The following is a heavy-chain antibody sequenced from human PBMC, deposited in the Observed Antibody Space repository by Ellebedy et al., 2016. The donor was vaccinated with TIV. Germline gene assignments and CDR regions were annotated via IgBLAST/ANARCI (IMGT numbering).Heavy chain of an antibody. V-gene: IGHV1-46*01. CDR2: INPSDGST. J-gene: IGHJ6*02. Sequence: ASVKVSCKASGYTFTSYYMHWVRQAPGQGLEWMGIINPSDGSTSYAQKFQGTVTMTRDTSTNTVYMELSSLRSEDTAVYYCARDEYYDSSGGDYGMDVWGQGTTVTVSS. D-gene: IGHD3-22*01. CDR3: ARDEYYDSSGGDYGMDV. CDR1: GYTFTSYY.